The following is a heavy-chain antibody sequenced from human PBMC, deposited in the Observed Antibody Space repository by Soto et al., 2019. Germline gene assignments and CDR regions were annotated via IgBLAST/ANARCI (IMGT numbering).Heavy chain of an antibody. J-gene: IGHJ4*02. CDR3: VTGYHSDY. CDR2: IKNDGTEK. V-gene: IGHV3-7*03. D-gene: IGHD5-18*01. CDR1: GISTSLYW. Sequence: EEHLVESGGALVRPGESLRLSCAASGISTSLYWMGWVRQAPGRGLEWVASIKNDGTEKYYMDSLEGRFTISRDNARNSLYLQMNSLRAEDTAVYFCVTGYHSDYWGQGTLVTVSS.